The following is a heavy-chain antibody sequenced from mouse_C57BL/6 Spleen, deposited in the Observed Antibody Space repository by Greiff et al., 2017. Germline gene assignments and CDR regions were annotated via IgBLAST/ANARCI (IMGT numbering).Heavy chain of an antibody. Sequence: EVKLVESGEGLVKPGGSLKLSCAASGFTFSSYAMSWVRQTPEKRLECVAYISSGGDYIYYADTVKGRFTISRDNARNTLYLQMSSLKSEDTAMYYCTREVLRQYYFDYWGQGTTLTVSS. V-gene: IGHV5-9-1*02. J-gene: IGHJ2*01. CDR2: ISSGGDYI. CDR3: TREVLRQYYFDY. CDR1: GFTFSSYA. D-gene: IGHD1-1*01.